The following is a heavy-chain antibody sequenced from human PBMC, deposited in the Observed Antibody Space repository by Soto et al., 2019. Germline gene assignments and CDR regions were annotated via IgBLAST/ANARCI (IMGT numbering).Heavy chain of an antibody. Sequence: QVQLQESGPGLVKPSEALSLTCTVSGASMSNLYWSWIRQTPGKGLEWIGYVYYRGNTIYNPSLTSRVTISVDTSKNQFSLKLNSVTAADTAVYYCTRGGGLFDSWGQGALVTVSS. V-gene: IGHV4-59*01. CDR1: GASMSNLY. D-gene: IGHD3-16*01. CDR3: TRGGGLFDS. J-gene: IGHJ4*02. CDR2: VYYRGNT.